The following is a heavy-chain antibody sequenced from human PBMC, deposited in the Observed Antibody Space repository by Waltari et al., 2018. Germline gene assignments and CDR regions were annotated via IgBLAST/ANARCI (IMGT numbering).Heavy chain of an antibody. J-gene: IGHJ5*02. D-gene: IGHD3-10*01. V-gene: IGHV1-69*12. Sequence: QVQLVQSGAEVKKPGSSVKVSCKASGGTFSSYAISWVRQAPGQGLEWMGGVIPIFGTANYAQKCQGRVTITADESTSTAYMELSSLRSEDTAVYYCASWDYYGSGSRNWFDPWGQGTLVTVSS. CDR3: ASWDYYGSGSRNWFDP. CDR1: GGTFSSYA. CDR2: VIPIFGTA.